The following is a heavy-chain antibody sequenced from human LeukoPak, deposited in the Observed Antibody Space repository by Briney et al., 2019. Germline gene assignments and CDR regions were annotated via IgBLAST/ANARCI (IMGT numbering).Heavy chain of an antibody. CDR1: GGSFSGYY. Sequence: SETLSLTCAVYGGSFSGYYWSWIRQPPGKGLEWIGEINHSGSTNYNPSLKSRVTISVDTSKNQFSLKLSSVTAADTAVYYCARAAVRTRFDYWGQGTLVTVSS. D-gene: IGHD3-10*01. V-gene: IGHV4-34*01. J-gene: IGHJ4*02. CDR3: ARAAVRTRFDY. CDR2: INHSGST.